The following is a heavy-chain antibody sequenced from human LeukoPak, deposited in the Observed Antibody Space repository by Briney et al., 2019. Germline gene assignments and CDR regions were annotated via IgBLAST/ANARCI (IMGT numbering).Heavy chain of an antibody. CDR2: ISGSGGST. CDR1: GFTFSSYA. D-gene: IGHD2-2*01. CDR3: AKDLKYQLLHWFDP. J-gene: IGHJ5*02. V-gene: IGHV3-23*01. Sequence: PGGSLRLSSAASGFTFSSYAMSWVRQAPGKGLEWVSAISGSGGSTYYADSVKGRFTISRDNSKNTLYLQMNSLRAEDTAVYYCAKDLKYQLLHWFDPWGQGTLVTVSS.